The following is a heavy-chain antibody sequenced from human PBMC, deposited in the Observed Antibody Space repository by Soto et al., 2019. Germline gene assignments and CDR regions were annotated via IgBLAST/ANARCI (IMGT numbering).Heavy chain of an antibody. Sequence: QVQLQESGPGLVKPSETLSLTCTVSGGSISSYYWSWIRQPPGKGLEWIGYIFYSGSTNYNPSLRSRVTISVDTSKNQFSLKLSSVTAADTAVYFCAGDKGGYGGTYDYWGQGTLVTVSS. CDR3: AGDKGGYGGTYDY. CDR1: GGSISSYY. J-gene: IGHJ4*02. V-gene: IGHV4-59*01. D-gene: IGHD2-15*01. CDR2: IFYSGST.